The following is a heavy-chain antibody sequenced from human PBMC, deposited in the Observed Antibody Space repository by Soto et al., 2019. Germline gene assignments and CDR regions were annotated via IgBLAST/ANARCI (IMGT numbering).Heavy chain of an antibody. V-gene: IGHV4-39*01. CDR1: GGSISSRGSMSGRSFY. CDR3: ASHRTFWPFDY. Sequence: QLQLQESGPGLVKPSETLSLTCTVSGGSISSRGSMSGRSFYWGWMRQPPGKGLEWIASISYSDVSFYNSSLKSRLTISVDTSKIQFSLSLRSVTAADTAVYYCASHRTFWPFDYWGQGTVVTVSS. D-gene: IGHD2-8*01. J-gene: IGHJ4*02. CDR2: ISYSDVS.